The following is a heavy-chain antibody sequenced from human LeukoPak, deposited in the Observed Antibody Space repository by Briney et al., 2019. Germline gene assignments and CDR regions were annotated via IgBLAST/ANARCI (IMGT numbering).Heavy chain of an antibody. CDR2: INPSGGST. J-gene: IGHJ4*02. CDR1: GYTFTTYY. CDR3: ARDSPISGSYYGGLGY. D-gene: IGHD1-26*01. V-gene: IGHV1-46*01. Sequence: ASVKVSCKASGYTFTTYYMHWVRQAPGQGLEWMGIINPSGGSTSYAQKFQGRVTMTRDTFTNTVYMELSSLRSEDTAVYYCARDSPISGSYYGGLGYWGQGTLVTASS.